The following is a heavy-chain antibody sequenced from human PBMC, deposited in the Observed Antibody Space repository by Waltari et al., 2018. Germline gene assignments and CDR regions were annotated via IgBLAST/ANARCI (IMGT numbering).Heavy chain of an antibody. J-gene: IGHJ4*02. CDR3: ARELTVTGPFDY. CDR2: IWYNGNNK. V-gene: IGHV3-33*01. Sequence: QVQVVESGGGVVKPGKSLRLSCAASGFIFSNFNMNWVRQAPGRGLEGVVVIWYNGNNKHDADSRRCRFTISRDNSKHTLYLQIDSLRADDTAVYYCARELTVTGPFDYWGQGTLVTVSS. CDR1: GFIFSNFN. D-gene: IGHD6-19*01.